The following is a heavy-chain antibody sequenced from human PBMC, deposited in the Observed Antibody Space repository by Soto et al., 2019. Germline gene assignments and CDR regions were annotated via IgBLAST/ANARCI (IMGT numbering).Heavy chain of an antibody. V-gene: IGHV3-15*07. D-gene: IGHD2-2*01. CDR2: IKSKNDGGTT. J-gene: IGHJ4*02. CDR3: TSAGQYCTSTTCKAY. Sequence: PGGPLRLSCAASGFGFTNSWMNWVRQAPGKGLEWVGRIKSKNDGGTTDYAAPVQGRFTISRDDSKTTIYLQMNSLKTEGTAVYYCTSAGQYCTSTTCKAYWGQGTPVTVSS. CDR1: GFGFTNSW.